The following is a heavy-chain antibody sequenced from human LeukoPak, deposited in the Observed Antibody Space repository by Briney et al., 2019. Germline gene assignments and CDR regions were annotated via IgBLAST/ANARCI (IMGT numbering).Heavy chain of an antibody. V-gene: IGHV3-72*01. CDR1: GFTVSDHL. D-gene: IGHD5-12*01. J-gene: IGHJ5*02. Sequence: GGSLRLSCAASGFTVSDHLMDWVRQAPGKGLEWVARSRSRARGYSAEYAASVKGRFTISRGESNNLVYLQMNSLQTEDTAVYFCVSTITGSCFDDWGQGTLVTVSS. CDR3: VSTITGSCFDD. CDR2: SRSRARGYSA.